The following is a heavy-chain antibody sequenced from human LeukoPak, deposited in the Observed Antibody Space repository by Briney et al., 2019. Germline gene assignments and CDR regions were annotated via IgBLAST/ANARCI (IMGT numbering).Heavy chain of an antibody. J-gene: IGHJ5*02. V-gene: IGHV3-21*01. D-gene: IGHD1-1*01. Sequence: GGSLRLSCAASGFSFSSYSMSWVRQAPGKGLEWVSSISSTSNYIYYADSVKGRFTISRDNAKNSLSLQMNSLRAEDTAVYYCAREGAGTTDHWGQGTLVTVSS. CDR3: AREGAGTTDH. CDR2: ISSTSNYI. CDR1: GFSFSSYS.